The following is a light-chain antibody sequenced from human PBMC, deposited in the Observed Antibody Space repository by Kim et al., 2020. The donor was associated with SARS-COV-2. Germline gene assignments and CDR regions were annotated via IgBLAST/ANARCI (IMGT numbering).Light chain of an antibody. CDR3: QQRNNWPIT. CDR1: QSVSSY. J-gene: IGKJ5*01. CDR2: DTS. V-gene: IGKV3-11*01. Sequence: LSPGERATLSCRACQSVSSYLAWYQQKPGQAPRLLIYDTSNRATGIPARFSGSGSGTDFTLTISSLEPEYFAVYYCQQRNNWPITFGEGTRLEIK.